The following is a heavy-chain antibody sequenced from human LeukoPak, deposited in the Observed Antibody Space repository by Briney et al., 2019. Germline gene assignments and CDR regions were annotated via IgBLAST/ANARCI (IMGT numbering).Heavy chain of an antibody. CDR2: ISGSGGST. D-gene: IGHD5-18*01. J-gene: IGHJ3*01. CDR1: GFTFSSYA. Sequence: GGSLRLSCAASGFTFSSYAMSGVRQAPGKGLEWVSAISGSGGSTYYADSVKGRFTISRDNSKNTLYLLMNSLRGEDTAVYYCARDQIRYSNSPEALDLWGQGTLVSVSS. CDR3: ARDQIRYSNSPEALDL. V-gene: IGHV3-23*01.